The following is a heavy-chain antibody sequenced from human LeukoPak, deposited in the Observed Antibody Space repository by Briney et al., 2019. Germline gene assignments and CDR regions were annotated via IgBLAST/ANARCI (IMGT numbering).Heavy chain of an antibody. V-gene: IGHV1-2*06. CDR1: ENTFTGYY. J-gene: IGHJ4*02. D-gene: IGHD3-22*01. Sequence: ASVKVSCKTSENTFTGYYIHWVRQAPGQGLEWVGRINPNSGDTKYAPKFQGRVTMTRDTSISTIYMELSSLRSDDTAVYYCAREYYDSSEFDSWGQGTLVTVSS. CDR3: AREYYDSSEFDS. CDR2: INPNSGDT.